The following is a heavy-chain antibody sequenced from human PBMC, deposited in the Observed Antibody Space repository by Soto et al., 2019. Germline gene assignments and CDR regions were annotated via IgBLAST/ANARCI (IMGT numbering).Heavy chain of an antibody. CDR2: IYSGGST. Sequence: EVQLVESGGGLFQPGESLRLSCAASGFTVSSSYMSWVRQAPGKGLEWVSVIYSGGSTYYADSVKGRFTISRDNSKNTLYLQMTRLRAEDPAVYYCTRAWSHVNWGQGTLVDVSS. V-gene: IGHV3-53*01. CDR1: GFTVSSSY. J-gene: IGHJ1*01. CDR3: TRAWSHVN.